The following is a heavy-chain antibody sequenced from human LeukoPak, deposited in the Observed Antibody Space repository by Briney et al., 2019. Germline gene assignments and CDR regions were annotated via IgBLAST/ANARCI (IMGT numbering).Heavy chain of an antibody. CDR3: ARDNSGSFYGMDV. D-gene: IGHD1-26*01. J-gene: IGHJ6*02. CDR2: ISPNSGAT. V-gene: IGHV1-2*02. CDR1: GYTFTDYY. Sequence: ASVKVSCKASGYTFTDYYIHWVRQAPGQGLDWMGWISPNSGATNYAQKFQGRVTLTRDTSINAVYMELTSLRSDDTAAYYCARDNSGSFYGMDVWGQGTTVTVSS.